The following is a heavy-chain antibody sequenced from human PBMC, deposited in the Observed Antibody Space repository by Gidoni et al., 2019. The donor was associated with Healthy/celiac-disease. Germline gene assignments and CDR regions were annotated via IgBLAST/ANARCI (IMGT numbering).Heavy chain of an antibody. Sequence: QVQLVQSGAEVKKPGASVKVSCKASGYTFTGYYMHWVRQAPGQGLEWMGWFNSNSGGTNDAQKFQGRVTMTRDTSISTAYMELSRLRSDDTAVYYCARVRLVLLWFGEALGYWGQGTLVTVSS. V-gene: IGHV1-2*02. D-gene: IGHD3-10*01. CDR3: ARVRLVLLWFGEALGY. CDR2: FNSNSGGT. J-gene: IGHJ4*02. CDR1: GYTFTGYY.